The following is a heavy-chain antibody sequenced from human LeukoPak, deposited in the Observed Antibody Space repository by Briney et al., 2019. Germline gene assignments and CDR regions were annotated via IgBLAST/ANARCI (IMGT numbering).Heavy chain of an antibody. D-gene: IGHD4-11*01. J-gene: IGHJ4*02. CDR3: ARNWGIQYPPHYIFHY. CDR1: GGTFNNYA. Sequence: GASVKVSCKTSGGTFNNYAINWLRQAPGQGLEWMGGIIPIFGTANYSQKFLDRVTITTDRSTRTAYMEPNSLISEDTAVYYCARNWGIQYPPHYIFHYWGQGTLVTVSS. V-gene: IGHV1-69*05. CDR2: IIPIFGTA.